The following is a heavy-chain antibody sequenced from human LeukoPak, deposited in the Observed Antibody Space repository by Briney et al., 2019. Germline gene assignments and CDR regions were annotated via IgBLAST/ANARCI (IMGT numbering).Heavy chain of an antibody. Sequence: GGSLRLSCAASGFTFSHFWMSWVRQAPGKGLEWVAYIKKTGSETYYVDSVKGRFTITRDNTRNSLFLQMYSLRAEDTAVYFCARGRVLGSSWATLLNWFDPWGQGTLVTVSS. CDR1: GFTFSHFW. J-gene: IGHJ5*02. V-gene: IGHV3-7*01. CDR2: IKKTGSET. CDR3: ARGRVLGSSWATLLNWFDP. D-gene: IGHD6-13*01.